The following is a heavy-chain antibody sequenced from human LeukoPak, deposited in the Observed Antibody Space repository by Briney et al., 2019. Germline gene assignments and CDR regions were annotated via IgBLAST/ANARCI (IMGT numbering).Heavy chain of an antibody. D-gene: IGHD5-18*01. J-gene: IGHJ5*02. CDR1: GGSISSGDYY. V-gene: IGHV4-30-4*01. Sequence: SQTLSLTCTVSGGSISSGDYYWSWIRQPPGKGLEWIGYIYYSGSTYYNPSLKSRVTISVDTSKNQFSLKLSSVTAADTAVYYCARVGQGYAGFDPWGQGTLVIVSS. CDR3: ARVGQGYAGFDP. CDR2: IYYSGST.